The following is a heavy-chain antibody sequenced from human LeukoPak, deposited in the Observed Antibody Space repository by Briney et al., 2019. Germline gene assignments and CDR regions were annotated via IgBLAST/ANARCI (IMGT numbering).Heavy chain of an antibody. D-gene: IGHD3-3*01. CDR3: ARQMSVFGGGDWLDP. CDR2: IWSDGSNE. Sequence: TGGSLRLSCAASGFTFSNYDMHWVRQAPGKGLEWVAVIWSDGSNEYSTGSLKGRFTISRDNSKNTLYLQMNSLRAEDTAVYYCARQMSVFGGGDWLDPWGQGTLVTVSS. V-gene: IGHV3-33*01. CDR1: GFTFSNYD. J-gene: IGHJ5*02.